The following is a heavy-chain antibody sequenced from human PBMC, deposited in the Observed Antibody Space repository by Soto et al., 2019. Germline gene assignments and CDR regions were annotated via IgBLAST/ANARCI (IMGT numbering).Heavy chain of an antibody. V-gene: IGHV1-69*06. CDR3: ARDGISNSFDY. J-gene: IGHJ4*02. D-gene: IGHD3-3*02. CDR1: GGSFSTYG. Sequence: QVQLVQSGAEVKKPGSSVKVSCKASGGSFSTYGISWVRQAPGQGLEWMGRIIPIFRSAHYTQKLQGRVTITADRSTSIVYMELSSLRSEDTAVYYCARDGISNSFDYWGPGTLVTVSS. CDR2: IIPIFRSA.